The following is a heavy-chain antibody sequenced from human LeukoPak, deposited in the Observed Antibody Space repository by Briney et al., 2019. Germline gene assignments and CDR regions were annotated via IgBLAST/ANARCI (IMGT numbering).Heavy chain of an antibody. CDR2: MNPNSGNT. CDR1: GYTLTSYD. J-gene: IGHJ1*01. V-gene: IGHV1-8*03. CDR3: ATDYVVAGTGYFHH. D-gene: IGHD6-19*01. Sequence: ASVKVSCKASGYTLTSYDINWVRQATGQGLEWMGWMNPNSGNTGYAQKFQGRVTITRNTSISTAYMELSSLRSEDTAVYYCATDYVVAGTGYFHHWGQGTLDTVSS.